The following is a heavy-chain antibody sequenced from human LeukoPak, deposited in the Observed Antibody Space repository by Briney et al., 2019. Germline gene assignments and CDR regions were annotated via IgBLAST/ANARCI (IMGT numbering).Heavy chain of an antibody. CDR3: ARHGGTRVTLVEVYYFDY. CDR1: GGSIITSSYY. V-gene: IGHV4-39*01. J-gene: IGHJ4*02. Sequence: TASETLSLTWSVSGGSIITSSYYWGWIRQPPEKGLEWFGIIYYTGGTHYSPSLKSRVTMSVDTSKNQFSLKLSSVTAADTAVYFCARHGGTRVTLVEVYYFDYWGQGTLVTVSS. CDR2: IYYTGGT. D-gene: IGHD4-11*01.